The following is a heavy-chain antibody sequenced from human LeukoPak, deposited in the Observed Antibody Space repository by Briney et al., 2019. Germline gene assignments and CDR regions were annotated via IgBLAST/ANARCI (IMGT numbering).Heavy chain of an antibody. D-gene: IGHD6-13*01. J-gene: IGHJ6*03. V-gene: IGHV3-20*04. CDR3: ARLGSWYAGYMDV. CDR1: GFSFDDYG. Sequence: GGSLRPSCAASGFSFDDYGMTWVRQAPGKGLEWVSGINWNGGSTGYADSVKGRFTISRDNAKNSLYVQMKSLRAEDTALYYCARLGSWYAGYMDVWGKGTTVTVSS. CDR2: INWNGGST.